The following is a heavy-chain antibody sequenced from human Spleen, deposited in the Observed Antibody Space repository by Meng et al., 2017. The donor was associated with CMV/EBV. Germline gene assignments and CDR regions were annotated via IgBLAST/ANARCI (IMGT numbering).Heavy chain of an antibody. CDR2: INGGGDST. D-gene: IGHD1-26*01. CDR3: AKLGVRWETNDY. J-gene: IGHJ4*02. Sequence: GESLKISCAASGFTFSNFWMTWVRQAPGKGLEWVSSINGGGDSTYYADSVKGRFTISRDNSKDTLFLQMNSLRAEDTAVYYCAKLGVRWETNDYWGQGMLVTVSS. V-gene: IGHV3-23*01. CDR1: GFTFSNFW.